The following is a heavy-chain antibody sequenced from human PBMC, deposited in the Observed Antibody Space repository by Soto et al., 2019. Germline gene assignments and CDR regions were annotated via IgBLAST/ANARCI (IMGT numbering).Heavy chain of an antibody. CDR1: GFTFSSYG. CDR3: ESDGGFRRDIVVVPAAIPRSGSGSYGY. V-gene: IGHV3-33*01. J-gene: IGHJ4*02. CDR2: IWYDGSNK. Sequence: PGGSLRLSCAASGFTFSSYGMHWVRQAPGKGLEWVAVIWYDGSNKYYAGSVKGRFTISRDNSKNTLYLQMNSLRAEDTAVYYCESDGGFRRDIVVVPAAIPRSGSGSYGYWGKGPLFAASS. D-gene: IGHD2-2*01.